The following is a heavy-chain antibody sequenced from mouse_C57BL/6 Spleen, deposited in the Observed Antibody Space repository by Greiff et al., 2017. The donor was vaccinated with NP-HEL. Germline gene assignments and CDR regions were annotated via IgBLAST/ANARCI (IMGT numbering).Heavy chain of an antibody. CDR2: IYPGSGST. D-gene: IGHD1-1*02. J-gene: IGHJ1*03. CDR3: ARCVYGYWYFEV. CDR1: GYTFTSYW. Sequence: QVQLQQPGAELVKPGASVKMSCKASGYTFTSYWITWVKQRPGQGLEWIGEIYPGSGSTNYNEKFKSKATLTVDTSSSTAYMQLSSLTSEDSAVEYCARCVYGYWYFEVWGTGTTVTVAS. V-gene: IGHV1-55*01.